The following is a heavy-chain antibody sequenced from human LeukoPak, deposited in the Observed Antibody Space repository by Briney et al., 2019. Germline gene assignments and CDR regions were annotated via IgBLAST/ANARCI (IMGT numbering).Heavy chain of an antibody. D-gene: IGHD6-19*01. V-gene: IGHV3-30*04. CDR1: GGTFSSYA. J-gene: IGHJ4*02. CDR2: ISYDGSNK. CDR3: AREWLDSSNFDY. Sequence: SCKASGGTFSSYAMRWVRQAPGKGLEWVAVISYDGSNKYYADSVKGRFTISRDNSKNTLYLQMNSLRAEDTAVYYCAREWLDSSNFDYWGQGTLVTVSS.